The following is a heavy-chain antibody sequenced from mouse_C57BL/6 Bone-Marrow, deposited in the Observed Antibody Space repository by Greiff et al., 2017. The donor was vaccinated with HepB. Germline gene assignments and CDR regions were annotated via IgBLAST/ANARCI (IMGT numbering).Heavy chain of an antibody. Sequence: EVQLQQSGAELVRPGASVKLSCTASGFNIKDDYMHWVKQRPEQGLEWIGWIDPENGDTEYASKFQGKATITADTSSNTAYLQLSSLTSEDTAVYYCTTVGYDYDEDWGQGTTLTVSS. CDR1: GFNIKDDY. V-gene: IGHV14-4*01. D-gene: IGHD2-4*01. J-gene: IGHJ2*01. CDR3: TTVGYDYDED. CDR2: IDPENGDT.